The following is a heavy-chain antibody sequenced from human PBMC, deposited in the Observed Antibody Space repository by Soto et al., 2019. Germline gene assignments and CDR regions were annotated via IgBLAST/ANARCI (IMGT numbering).Heavy chain of an antibody. CDR1: GASITDSY. CDR3: ARGDSDLAVSEAAY. Sequence: QMQMQESGPRLVKPSETLSLTCTVSGASITDSYWSWIRQPPEKGLEWIGYIYFSGIANYNPSLKSRVTISRDTSKNEFSLKLTSVTAADTAIYYCARGDSDLAVSEAAYWGQGTLVTVSS. V-gene: IGHV4-59*01. CDR2: IYFSGIA. J-gene: IGHJ1*01. D-gene: IGHD2-15*01.